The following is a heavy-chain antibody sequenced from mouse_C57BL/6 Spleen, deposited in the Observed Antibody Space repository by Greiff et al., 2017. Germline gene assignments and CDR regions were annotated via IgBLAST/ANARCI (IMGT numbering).Heavy chain of an antibody. Sequence: VQLQQSGPELVKPGASVKISCKASGYTFTDYYMNWVKQSHGKSLEWIGDINPNNGGTSYNQKFKGKATLTVDKSSSTAYMELRSLTSEDSAVYYCARGTECAYWGQGTLVTVSA. D-gene: IGHD3-3*01. CDR1: GYTFTDYY. CDR3: ARGTECAY. V-gene: IGHV1-26*01. CDR2: INPNNGGT. J-gene: IGHJ3*01.